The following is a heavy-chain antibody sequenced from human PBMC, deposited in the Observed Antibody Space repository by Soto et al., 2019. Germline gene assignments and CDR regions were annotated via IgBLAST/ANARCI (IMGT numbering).Heavy chain of an antibody. CDR3: AKDLTSSSSYYFDY. CDR1: GFTFDDYA. J-gene: IGHJ4*02. V-gene: IGHV3-9*01. Sequence: GGSLRLSCAASGFTFDDYAMHWVRQAPGKGLEWVSGISWNSGSIGYADSVKGRFTISRDNAKNSLYLQMNSLRAEDTALYYCAKDLTSSSSYYFDYWGQGTLVTVSS. CDR2: ISWNSGSI. D-gene: IGHD6-6*01.